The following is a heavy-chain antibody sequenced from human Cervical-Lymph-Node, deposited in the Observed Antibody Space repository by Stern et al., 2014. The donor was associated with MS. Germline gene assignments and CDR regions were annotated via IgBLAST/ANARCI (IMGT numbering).Heavy chain of an antibody. J-gene: IGHJ5*02. D-gene: IGHD2-2*01. Sequence: EVQLVESGAEVKKPGESLKISCKASGYNFNTYWIGWVRQMPGKGLEWMGIIYPGDSDTRYSPSFQGQVTISVDTSISTAYLQWSSLKASDTAMYYCARYGPPAGLLAWFDPWGQGTLVTVSS. CDR3: ARYGPPAGLLAWFDP. V-gene: IGHV5-51*03. CDR1: GYNFNTYW. CDR2: IYPGDSDT.